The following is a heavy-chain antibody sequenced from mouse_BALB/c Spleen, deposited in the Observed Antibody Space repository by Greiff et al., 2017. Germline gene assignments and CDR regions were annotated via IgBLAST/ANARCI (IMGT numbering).Heavy chain of an antibody. V-gene: IGHV5-9-4*01. Sequence: EVQLVESGGGLVKPGESLKLSCAASGFTFSSYAMSWVRQSPEKRLEWVAEISSGGSYTYYPDTVTGRFTISRDNAKNTLYLEMSSLRSEDTAMYYCARLTGTFDYWGQGTTLTVSS. CDR1: GFTFSSYA. D-gene: IGHD4-1*01. CDR2: ISSGGSYT. J-gene: IGHJ2*01. CDR3: ARLTGTFDY.